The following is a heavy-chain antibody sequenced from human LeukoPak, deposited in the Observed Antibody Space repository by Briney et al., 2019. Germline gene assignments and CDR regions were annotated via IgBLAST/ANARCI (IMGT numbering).Heavy chain of an antibody. CDR3: AKDPYPAAIFGNWFDP. Sequence: GGSLRLSCAASGFTFSSYGMHWVRQAPGKGLEWVAVIWYDGSNKYYADSVKGRFTISRDNSKNTLYLQMNSLRAEDTAVYYCAKDPYPAAIFGNWFDPWAREPWSPSPQ. D-gene: IGHD2-2*01. CDR2: IWYDGSNK. J-gene: IGHJ5*02. V-gene: IGHV3-33*06. CDR1: GFTFSSYG.